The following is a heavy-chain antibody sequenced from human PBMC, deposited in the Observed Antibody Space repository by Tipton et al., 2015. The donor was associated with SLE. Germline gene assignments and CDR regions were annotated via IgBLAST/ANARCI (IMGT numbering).Heavy chain of an antibody. V-gene: IGHV4-61*02. CDR2: FYRSEST. D-gene: IGHD5-12*01. J-gene: IGHJ4*02. Sequence: LRLSCTVSGDSINRGSYYWTWIRQPAGKGLEWIGRFYRSESTNYNPSLQSRVTISVDTSKNQFSLRLTSVTAADTAVYYCARRHYSGPFDSWGQGTLVTVSS. CDR1: GDSINRGSYY. CDR3: ARRHYSGPFDS.